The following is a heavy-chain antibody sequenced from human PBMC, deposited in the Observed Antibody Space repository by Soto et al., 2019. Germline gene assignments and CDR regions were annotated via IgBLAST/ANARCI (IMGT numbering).Heavy chain of an antibody. J-gene: IGHJ4*02. Sequence: QITLKESGPPLVKPTQTLTLTCTFSGFSLSTTGVGVGWIRQPPGKALEWLALIYWDDDKRYSPSLKSRLTITKDTSKNQVVLTMTDMDPVDTATYYCAHSLFRRFDWTPRGDFDYWGPGTLVTVSS. CDR2: IYWDDDK. CDR3: AHSLFRRFDWTPRGDFDY. D-gene: IGHD3-9*01. V-gene: IGHV2-5*02. CDR1: GFSLSTTGVG.